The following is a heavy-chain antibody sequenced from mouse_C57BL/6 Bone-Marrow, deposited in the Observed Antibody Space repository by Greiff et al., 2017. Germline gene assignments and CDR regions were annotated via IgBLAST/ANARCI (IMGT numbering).Heavy chain of an antibody. Sequence: EVQLQQPGAELVKPGASVKLSCKASGYTFTNYWMHWVKQRPGQGLEWIGAIYPGNSDTSYNQKFKGKAKLTAVTSASTAYMELSSLTNEDSAVYYCTRDWVAWFAYWGQGTLVTVSA. CDR3: TRDWVAWFAY. CDR2: IYPGNSDT. D-gene: IGHD4-1*01. J-gene: IGHJ3*01. CDR1: GYTFTNYW. V-gene: IGHV1-5*01.